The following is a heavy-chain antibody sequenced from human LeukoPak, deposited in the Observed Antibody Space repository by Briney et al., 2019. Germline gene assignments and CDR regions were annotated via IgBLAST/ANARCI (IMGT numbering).Heavy chain of an antibody. CDR1: GYTFTNYG. V-gene: IGHV1-18*01. D-gene: IGHD6-19*01. CDR3: AREGRVAVAGLDY. J-gene: IGHJ4*02. CDR2: ISAYDGNT. Sequence: ASVKVSCKASGYTFTNYGISWVRQAPGQGLEWVGWISAYDGNTNYAQNLQGRVTMTTDTSTSAAYMELRSLISDDTAVYYCAREGRVAVAGLDYWGQGTLVTVSS.